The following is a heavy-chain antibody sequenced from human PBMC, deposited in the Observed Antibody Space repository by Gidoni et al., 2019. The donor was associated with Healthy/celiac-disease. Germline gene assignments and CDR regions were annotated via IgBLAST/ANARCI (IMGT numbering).Heavy chain of an antibody. CDR2: IKSKTDGGTT. V-gene: IGHV3-15*07. J-gene: IGHJ4*02. CDR3: TTGPLPRGSYGFPGSFDY. CDR1: GFTFSNDW. Sequence: EVQLVESGGGLVKPGGSLRLSCAASGFTFSNDWMDWVRQAPGKGLEWVGRIKSKTDGGTTDYAAPVKGRFTISRDDSKNTLYLQMNSLKTEDTAVYYCTTGPLPRGSYGFPGSFDYWGQGTLVTVSS. D-gene: IGHD1-26*01.